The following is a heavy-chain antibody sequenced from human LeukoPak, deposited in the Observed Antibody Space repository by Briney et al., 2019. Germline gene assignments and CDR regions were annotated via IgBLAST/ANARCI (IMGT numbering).Heavy chain of an antibody. CDR1: GFTFSSYG. J-gene: IGHJ3*02. CDR3: VRGLGPGAFDI. D-gene: IGHD3-22*01. CDR2: IWYDGSNK. V-gene: IGHV3-33*01. Sequence: GRSLRLSCAASGFTFSSYGMHWVRQAPGKGLEWVAVIWYDGSNKYYADSVKGRFTISRDNSKNTLYLQMNSLRAEDTAVYYCVRGLGPGAFDIWGQGTMVTVSS.